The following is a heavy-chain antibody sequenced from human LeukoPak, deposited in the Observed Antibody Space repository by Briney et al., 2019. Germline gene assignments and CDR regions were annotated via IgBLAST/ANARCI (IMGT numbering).Heavy chain of an antibody. V-gene: IGHV3-30*03. CDR3: ARPPHSCSSTSCYSQY. D-gene: IGHD2-2*01. Sequence: GGSLRLSCEVSGFTFSTYGMHWVRQPPGKGLGWVAIISYDGSNKYYADSVKGRFTISRDNSLDTLYLQMNGLRPEDTAVYYCARPPHSCSSTSCYSQYWGQGTLVSVSS. CDR1: GFTFSTYG. CDR2: ISYDGSNK. J-gene: IGHJ4*02.